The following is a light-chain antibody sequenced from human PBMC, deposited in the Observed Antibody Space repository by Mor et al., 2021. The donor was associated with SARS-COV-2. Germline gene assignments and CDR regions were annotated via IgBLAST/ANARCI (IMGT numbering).Light chain of an antibody. CDR3: MQVTQFPLP. Sequence: SDGNTYLSWLQQRPGQSPRLLIYRMSKRFSGVPDRFSGSGAGTDFTLEISRVEAEDVGVYYCMQVTQFPLPFGQGTRLE. J-gene: IGKJ5*01. CDR2: RMS. V-gene: IGKV2-24*01. CDR1: SDGNTY.